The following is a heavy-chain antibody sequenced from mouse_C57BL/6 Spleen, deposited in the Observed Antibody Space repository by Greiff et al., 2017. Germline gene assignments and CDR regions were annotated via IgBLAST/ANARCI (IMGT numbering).Heavy chain of an antibody. CDR1: GYSFTGYF. Sequence: VQLQQSGPELVKPGASVKISCKASGYSFTGYFMNWVMQSHGKSLEWIGRINPYNGDTFYNQKFKGKATLTVDKSSSTAHMELRSLTSGDSAVYYCARRGAYYGSSSFDYWGQGTTLTVSS. CDR3: ARRGAYYGSSSFDY. CDR2: INPYNGDT. V-gene: IGHV1-20*01. J-gene: IGHJ2*01. D-gene: IGHD1-1*01.